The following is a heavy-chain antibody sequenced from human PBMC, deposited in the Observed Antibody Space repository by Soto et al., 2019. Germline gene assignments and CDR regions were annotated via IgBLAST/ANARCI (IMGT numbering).Heavy chain of an antibody. Sequence: PGGSLRLSCAASGFTFSSYAMHWVRQAPGKGLERVAVISYDGSNKYYADSVKGRFTISRDNSKNTLYLQMNSLRAEDTAVYYCARGGNPPYYYYYYGMDVWGQGTTVTVSS. D-gene: IGHD1-26*01. V-gene: IGHV3-30-3*01. CDR2: ISYDGSNK. J-gene: IGHJ6*02. CDR3: ARGGNPPYYYYYYGMDV. CDR1: GFTFSSYA.